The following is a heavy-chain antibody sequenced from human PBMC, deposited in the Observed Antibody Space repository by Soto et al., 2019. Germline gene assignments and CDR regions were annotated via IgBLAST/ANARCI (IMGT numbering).Heavy chain of an antibody. Sequence: GASVKVSCKAYGYTFTSYGISWVRQAPGQGLEWMGWISGYNGNTDYAQKLQGRVTMTTDTSTSTVYMELRSLRSGDTAVYYCARVGGYCSGGSCYSSRGAFDFWGQGTMVIVSS. CDR3: ARVGGYCSGGSCYSSRGAFDF. J-gene: IGHJ3*01. D-gene: IGHD2-15*01. CDR2: ISGYNGNT. V-gene: IGHV1-18*01. CDR1: GYTFTSYG.